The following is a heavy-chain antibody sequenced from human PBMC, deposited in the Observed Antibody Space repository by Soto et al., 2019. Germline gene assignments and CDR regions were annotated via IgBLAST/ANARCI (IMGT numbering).Heavy chain of an antibody. J-gene: IGHJ6*02. CDR1: GFTLSSYS. CDR3: ARDNPRSSGWDV. V-gene: IGHV3-48*02. Sequence: EVQLVESGGGLVQPGGSLRLSCEASGFTLSSYSMNWARQAPGKGLEWVSYISSSSSTIYYADSVKGRFTISRDNAKNSLYLQMNSLRDEDTAVYYCARDNPRSSGWDVWCQGTTVTVSS. CDR2: ISSSSSTI.